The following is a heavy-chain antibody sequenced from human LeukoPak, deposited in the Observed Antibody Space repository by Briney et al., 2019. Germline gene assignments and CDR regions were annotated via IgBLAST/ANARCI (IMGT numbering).Heavy chain of an antibody. J-gene: IGHJ5*01. D-gene: IGHD6-19*01. CDR2: INANSGTR. V-gene: IGHV3-23*01. Sequence: GGSLRLSCEASGFAFSFFAMSWLRQAPGKGLEWVSTINANSGTRSYAASVRGRFTISRDNSKNTLYLQLNTLRADDTAVYYCAKPISGGLAVTADWFAPWGQGTLVTASS. CDR1: GFAFSFFA. CDR3: AKPISGGLAVTADWFAP.